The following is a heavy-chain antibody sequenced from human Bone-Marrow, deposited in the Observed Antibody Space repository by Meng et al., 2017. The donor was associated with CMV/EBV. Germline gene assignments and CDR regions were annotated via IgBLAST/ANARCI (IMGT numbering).Heavy chain of an antibody. Sequence: GGSLRLSCAASGFTFSSYSMNWVRQAPGKGLEWVSSISSSSSYIYYADSVKGRFTISRDNAKNSLYLQMSSLRADDTAVYYCARDPYTYDFWSGYYGMDVWGPGNTVNVSS. D-gene: IGHD3-3*01. CDR2: ISSSSSYI. J-gene: IGHJ6*02. CDR3: ARDPYTYDFWSGYYGMDV. V-gene: IGHV3-21*01. CDR1: GFTFSSYS.